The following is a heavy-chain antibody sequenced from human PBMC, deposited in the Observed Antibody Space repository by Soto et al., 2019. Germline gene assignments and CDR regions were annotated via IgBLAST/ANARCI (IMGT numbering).Heavy chain of an antibody. D-gene: IGHD4-17*01. CDR1: GGSVSDKTYY. CDR2: VYYSGTT. V-gene: IGHV4-61*01. J-gene: IGHJ4*02. CDR3: ARTTAVPNTLRSRYFFDY. Sequence: SETLSLTCSVSGGSVSDKTYYWSWIRQPPGKRLEWIGYVYYSGTTNYNPSLKSRVTISVDLSKNRFSLRLSSVTTADTALYYCARTTAVPNTLRSRYFFDYWGQGTLGTVSS.